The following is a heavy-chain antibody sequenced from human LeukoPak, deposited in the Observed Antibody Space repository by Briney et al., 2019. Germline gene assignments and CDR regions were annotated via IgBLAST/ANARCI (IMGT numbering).Heavy chain of an antibody. CDR1: GYTFTTSW. CDR2: IYPSDSDT. J-gene: IGHJ5*02. CDR3: ARIYSSSSSWFDP. Sequence: GESLKISCKGSGYTFTTSWIGWVRQMPGKGLEWMGIIYPSDSDTRYSPSFQGQVTISAGTSISAAYLQWSSLKASDTAMYYCARIYSSSSSWFDPWGQGTLVTVSS. V-gene: IGHV5-51*01. D-gene: IGHD6-13*01.